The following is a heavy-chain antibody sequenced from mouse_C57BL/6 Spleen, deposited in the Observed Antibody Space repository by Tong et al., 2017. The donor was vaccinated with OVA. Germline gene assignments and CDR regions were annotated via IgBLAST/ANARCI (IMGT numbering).Heavy chain of an antibody. J-gene: IGHJ3*01. D-gene: IGHD3-3*01. CDR3: ERGDTDAY. CDR2: ILPGSGST. V-gene: IGHV1-9*01. CDR1: GYTFTGYW. Sequence: LLLHASRAVLLNPAASLKLSCKATGYTFTGYWIEWVKQRPGHGLEWIGEILPGSGSTNYNEKFKGKATFTADTSSNTAYMQLSSLTTEDSAIYYSERGDTDAYRGQGTLESVS.